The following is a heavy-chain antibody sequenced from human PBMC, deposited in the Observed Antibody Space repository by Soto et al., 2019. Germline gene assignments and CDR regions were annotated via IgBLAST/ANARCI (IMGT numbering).Heavy chain of an antibody. Sequence: QVQLVESGGGLVKPGGSLRLSCAASGFTFSDDYMSWIRQAPGKGLEGVSYISSSGSTIYYADSVKGRFTISRDNAKNSLYLQMNSLRAEDTAVYYCARDQYYYGSGSYPYYYYGMDVWGPGTTGSVSS. CDR1: GFTFSDDY. D-gene: IGHD3-10*01. V-gene: IGHV3-11*01. CDR2: ISSSGSTI. CDR3: ARDQYYYGSGSYPYYYYGMDV. J-gene: IGHJ6*02.